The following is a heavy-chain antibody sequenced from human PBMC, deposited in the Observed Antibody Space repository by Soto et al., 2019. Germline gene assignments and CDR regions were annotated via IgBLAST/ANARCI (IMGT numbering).Heavy chain of an antibody. D-gene: IGHD6-13*01. J-gene: IGHJ5*02. Sequence: SETLSLTCTVSGGSISSYYWSWIRQPPGKGLEWIGYIYYSGSTNYNPSLKSRVTISVDTSKNQFSLKLSSVTAADTAVYYCARDYLAAAGIIGWFDPWGQGTLVTVS. CDR1: GGSISSYY. V-gene: IGHV4-59*12. CDR3: ARDYLAAAGIIGWFDP. CDR2: IYYSGST.